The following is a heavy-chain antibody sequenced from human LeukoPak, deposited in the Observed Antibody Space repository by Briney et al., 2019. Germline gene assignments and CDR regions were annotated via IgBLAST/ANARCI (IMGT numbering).Heavy chain of an antibody. Sequence: PSETLSLTCAVYGGSFSGYYWSWIRQPPGRGLEWIGEINHSGSTNYNPSLKSRVTISVDTSKNQFSLKLSSVTAADTAVYYCARDPRADTSINFDYWGQGTLVTVSS. CDR2: INHSGST. CDR3: ARDPRADTSINFDY. D-gene: IGHD5-18*01. J-gene: IGHJ4*02. V-gene: IGHV4-34*01. CDR1: GGSFSGYY.